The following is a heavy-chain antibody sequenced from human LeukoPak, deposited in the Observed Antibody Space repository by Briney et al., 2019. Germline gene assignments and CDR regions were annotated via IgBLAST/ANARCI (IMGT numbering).Heavy chain of an antibody. CDR3: ARGPLTEAHTFDI. CDR1: GDSISSYY. CDR2: IFPGGTS. Sequence: SETLSLTCTVSGDSISSYYWNWIRQPAGKGLDWIGRIFPGGTSYFNPSLKSRVTLSVDTSKNQFSLRLTSVTAADTAVYYCARGPLTEAHTFDIWGQGTMVTVSS. D-gene: IGHD1-14*01. V-gene: IGHV4-4*07. J-gene: IGHJ3*02.